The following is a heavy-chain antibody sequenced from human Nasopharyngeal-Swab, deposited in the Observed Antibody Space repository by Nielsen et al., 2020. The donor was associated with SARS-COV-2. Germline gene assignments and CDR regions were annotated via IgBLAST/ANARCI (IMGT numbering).Heavy chain of an antibody. CDR3: ARGGSTSLFDY. Sequence: GGSLRLSCAASGFTFSDYYMSWIRQAPGKGLEWVSYISSSSSYTNYADSVKGRFTISRDNAKNSLYLQMNSQRAEDTAVYYCARGGSTSLFDYWGQGTLVTVSS. CDR1: GFTFSDYY. J-gene: IGHJ4*02. CDR2: ISSSSSYT. D-gene: IGHD2-2*01. V-gene: IGHV3-11*06.